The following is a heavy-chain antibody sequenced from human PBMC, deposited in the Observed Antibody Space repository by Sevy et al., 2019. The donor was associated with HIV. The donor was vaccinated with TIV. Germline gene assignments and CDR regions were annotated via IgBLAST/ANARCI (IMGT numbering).Heavy chain of an antibody. CDR3: ERGYSSSPPASMDV. CDR2: IYHSGGT. D-gene: IGHD6-13*01. Sequence: SETLSLTCAVSGYSISSGYYWGWIRQPPGKGLEWIGSIYHSGGTYYNPSLKSRVTISVDTSKNQFSLKLRSVTAADTAVYYWERGYSSSPPASMDVWGKGTTVTVSS. J-gene: IGHJ6*04. V-gene: IGHV4-38-2*01. CDR1: GYSISSGYY.